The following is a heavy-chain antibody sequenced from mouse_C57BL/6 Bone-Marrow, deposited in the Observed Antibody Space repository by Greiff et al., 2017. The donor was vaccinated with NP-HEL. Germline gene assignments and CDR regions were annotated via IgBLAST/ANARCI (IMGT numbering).Heavy chain of an antibody. V-gene: IGHV1-26*01. CDR3: ARWYDYDGAY. D-gene: IGHD2-4*01. Sequence: EVQLQQSGPELVKPGASVKISCKASGYTFTDYYMNWVKQSHGKSLEWIGDINPNNGGTSYNQKFKGKATLTVDKSSSTAYMELRSLTSEDSAVYYCARWYDYDGAYWGQGTLVTVSA. CDR1: GYTFTDYY. CDR2: INPNNGGT. J-gene: IGHJ3*01.